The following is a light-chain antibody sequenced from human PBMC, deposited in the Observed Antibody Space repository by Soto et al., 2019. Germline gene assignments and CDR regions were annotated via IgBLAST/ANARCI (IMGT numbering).Light chain of an antibody. Sequence: DVQMTQSPSAVSASVGDRVIITCRASQVVKNFLSWFQQKPGGVPKRLIYSASTLQDGVPSRFSGSGSGTEFTLVIGSLQPEDFATYYCLQHNSHPWTFGQGTKVEV. CDR3: LQHNSHPWT. CDR2: SAS. J-gene: IGKJ1*01. V-gene: IGKV1-17*03. CDR1: QVVKNF.